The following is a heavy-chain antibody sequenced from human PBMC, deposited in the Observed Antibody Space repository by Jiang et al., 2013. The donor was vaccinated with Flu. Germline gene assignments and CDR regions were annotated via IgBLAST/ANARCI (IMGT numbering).Heavy chain of an antibody. CDR2: ITWNSGTL. CDR1: FRFDDYA. CDR3: AKDISVAGVGLDY. Sequence: FRFDDYAMHWVRQAPGKGLDGVSGITWNSGTLGYXDSVRGRFTISRDNAKESLFLQMDSLRAEDTAVYYCAKDISVAGVGLDYWGQGTLVTVSS. J-gene: IGHJ4*02. V-gene: IGHV3-9*01. D-gene: IGHD6-19*01.